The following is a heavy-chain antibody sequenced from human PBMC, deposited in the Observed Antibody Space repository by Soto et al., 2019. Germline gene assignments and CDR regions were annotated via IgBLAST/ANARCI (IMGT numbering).Heavy chain of an antibody. J-gene: IGHJ6*04. CDR2: IDPSDSYT. V-gene: IGHV5-10-1*01. Sequence: PGESLKISCKGSGYSFTSYWISWVRQMPGKGLEWMGRIDPSDSYTNYSPSFQGHVTISADKSISTAYLQWSSLKASDTAMYYCASRGYSSSSSGMDVWGKGTTVTVSS. CDR1: GYSFTSYW. CDR3: ASRGYSSSSSGMDV. D-gene: IGHD6-13*01.